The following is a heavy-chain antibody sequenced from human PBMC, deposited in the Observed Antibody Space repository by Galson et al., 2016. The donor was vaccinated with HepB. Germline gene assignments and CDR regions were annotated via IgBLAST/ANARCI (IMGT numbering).Heavy chain of an antibody. J-gene: IGHJ4*02. Sequence: PALVKPTQTLTLTCSFSGFSLSSTGMCLSWIRQPPGKALEWLALIDWEGDTYYRTSLKTRLTISRGTSKNQVVLTMTNIDPVDTATYYCARTSYDVLTGLDYWGQGTQVTVSS. CDR2: IDWEGDT. V-gene: IGHV2-70*13. D-gene: IGHD3-9*01. CDR3: ARTSYDVLTGLDY. CDR1: GFSLSSTGMC.